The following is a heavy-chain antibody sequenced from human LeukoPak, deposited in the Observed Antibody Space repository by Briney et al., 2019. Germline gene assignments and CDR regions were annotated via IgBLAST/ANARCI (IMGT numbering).Heavy chain of an antibody. V-gene: IGHV3-21*01. Sequence: GGPLSPSCAASGFTFSSYSMNWVRQAPGKGLEWVSSISSSSSYIYYADSVKGRFTISRDNAKNSLYLQMNSLRAEDTAVYYCARDYGSGSYGMDVWGQGTTVTVSS. CDR2: ISSSSSYI. CDR1: GFTFSSYS. CDR3: ARDYGSGSYGMDV. D-gene: IGHD3-10*01. J-gene: IGHJ6*02.